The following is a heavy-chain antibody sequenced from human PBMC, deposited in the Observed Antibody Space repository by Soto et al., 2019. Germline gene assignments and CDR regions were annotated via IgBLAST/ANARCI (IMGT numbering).Heavy chain of an antibody. CDR2: ISAYNGNT. V-gene: IGHV1-18*01. Sequence: GASVKFSCKASGYTFTSYGISWVRQAPGQGLEWMGWISAYNGNTNYAQKLQGRVTMTTDTSTSTAYMELRSLRSDDTAVYYCARDNYYDSSGYDTPGYWGQGTLVTVSS. J-gene: IGHJ4*02. CDR3: ARDNYYDSSGYDTPGY. CDR1: GYTFTSYG. D-gene: IGHD3-22*01.